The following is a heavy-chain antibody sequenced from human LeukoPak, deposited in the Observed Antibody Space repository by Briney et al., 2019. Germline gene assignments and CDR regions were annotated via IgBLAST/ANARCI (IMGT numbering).Heavy chain of an antibody. Sequence: PGGSLRLSCAASGFTFSSYWMSWVRQAPGKGLEWVANIKQDGSEKYYVDSVKGRFTISRDNAKNSLYLQMNSLRAEDTAVYYCARDGGGEYSSFDAFVIWGQGTMVTVSS. V-gene: IGHV3-7*01. J-gene: IGHJ3*02. CDR2: IKQDGSEK. CDR1: GFTFSSYW. CDR3: ARDGGGEYSSFDAFVI. D-gene: IGHD6-6*01.